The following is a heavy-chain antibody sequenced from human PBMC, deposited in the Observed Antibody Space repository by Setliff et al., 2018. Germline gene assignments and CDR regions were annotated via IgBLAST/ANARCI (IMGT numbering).Heavy chain of an antibody. D-gene: IGHD7-27*01. J-gene: IGHJ4*02. CDR1: GGSISSGGYS. CDR3: ARGELGNDY. Sequence: PSETLFLTCAVSGGSISSGGYSWSWIRQPPGKGLEWIGYIYHSGSTYYNPSLKSRVTISVDTSKNQFSLKLSSVTAADTAVYYCARGELGNDYWGQGTLVTVSS. V-gene: IGHV4-30-2*01. CDR2: IYHSGST.